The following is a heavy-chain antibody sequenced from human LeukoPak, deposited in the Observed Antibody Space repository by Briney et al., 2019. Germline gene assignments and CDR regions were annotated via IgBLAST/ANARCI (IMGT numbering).Heavy chain of an antibody. J-gene: IGHJ6*04. CDR1: GGSFSGYY. V-gene: IGHV4-34*01. D-gene: IGHD3-10*01. Sequence: SETLSLTCAVYGGSFSGYYWSWIRQPPGKGLEGIGEINHSGSTNYNPSLKSRVTISVDTSKNQFSLKLSSVTAADTAVYYCARGPRKWVVRGKGGLYYYYGMDVWGKGTTVTVSS. CDR2: INHSGST. CDR3: ARGPRKWVVRGKGGLYYYYGMDV.